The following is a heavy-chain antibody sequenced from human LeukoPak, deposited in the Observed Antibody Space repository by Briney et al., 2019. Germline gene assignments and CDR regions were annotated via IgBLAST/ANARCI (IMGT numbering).Heavy chain of an antibody. J-gene: IGHJ4*02. V-gene: IGHV4-39*02. CDR3: ARTSTVTAFDY. D-gene: IGHD4-17*01. CDR1: GGSISSSTYY. Sequence: SETLSLTCTVSGGSISSSTYYWGWIRQPPGKGLEWIGTIYYSGSTYYSPSLKSRVAISVDASNNHFSLKLTSVTAADTAVYYCARTSTVTAFDYWGQGTLVTVSS. CDR2: IYYSGST.